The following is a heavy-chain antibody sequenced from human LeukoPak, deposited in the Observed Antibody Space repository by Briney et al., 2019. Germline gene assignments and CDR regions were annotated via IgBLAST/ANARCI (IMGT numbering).Heavy chain of an antibody. Sequence: GGSLRLSCAASGFTFSSYSMNWVRQAPGKGLEWVSYISSSSGTIYYADSVKGRFTIYRDNAKNSLYLQMNSLRAEDTAVYYCARDSDPLVDYWGQGTLVTVSS. CDR1: GFTFSSYS. CDR3: ARDSDPLVDY. J-gene: IGHJ4*02. CDR2: ISSSSGTI. V-gene: IGHV3-48*01. D-gene: IGHD6-6*01.